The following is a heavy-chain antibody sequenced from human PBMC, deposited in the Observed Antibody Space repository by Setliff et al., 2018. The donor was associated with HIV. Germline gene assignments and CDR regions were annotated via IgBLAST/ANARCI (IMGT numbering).Heavy chain of an antibody. CDR1: GGSFSGYY. J-gene: IGHJ4*02. Sequence: KPSETLSLTCAVYGGSFSGYYWSWIRQPPGKGLEWIGTMFRTGTSYYNPSLTSRVTISQDTSKNQFSLELTSVTAADTAIYYCSRHLSGGRDYWGQGTLVTVSS. CDR3: SRHLSGGRDY. CDR2: MFRTGTS. D-gene: IGHD1-26*01. V-gene: IGHV4-34*12.